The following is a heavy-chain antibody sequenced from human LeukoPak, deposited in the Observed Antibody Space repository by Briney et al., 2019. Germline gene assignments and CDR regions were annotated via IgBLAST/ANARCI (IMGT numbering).Heavy chain of an antibody. CDR1: GGPISSGNW. CDR3: ARQGTTVVTPVDY. J-gene: IGHJ4*02. D-gene: IGHD4-23*01. CDR2: IYHSGNT. Sequence: PSGTLSLTCAVSGGPISSGNWWSWVRQPPGKGLEWIGEIYHSGNTNYNPSLKSRVTISVDWSKNHFSLKLSSVTAADTAVYYCARQGTTVVTPVDYWGQGTLVTVSS. V-gene: IGHV4-4*02.